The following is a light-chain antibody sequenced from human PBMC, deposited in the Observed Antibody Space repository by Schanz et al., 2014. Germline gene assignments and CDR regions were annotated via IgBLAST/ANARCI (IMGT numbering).Light chain of an antibody. CDR1: QSILYSSNNKNY. V-gene: IGKV4-1*01. Sequence: DIVMTQSPDSLAVSLGERATIHCKSSQSILYSSNNKNYLAWYQQKPGQAPRLLMYGASIRATDVPARFSGGGSGAEFTLTISSLQSEDFAVYYCHQYNNLPPWTFGQGTKVEIK. CDR3: HQYNNLPPWT. J-gene: IGKJ1*01. CDR2: GAS.